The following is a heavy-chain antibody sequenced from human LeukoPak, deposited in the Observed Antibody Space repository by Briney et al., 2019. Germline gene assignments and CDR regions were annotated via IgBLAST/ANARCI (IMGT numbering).Heavy chain of an antibody. CDR3: ARGVKVVIRTYFDY. CDR1: GFTFSSYA. D-gene: IGHD3-22*01. J-gene: IGHJ4*02. CDR2: ISSNGGST. V-gene: IGHV3-64*02. Sequence: GGSLRLSCAASGFTFSSYAMHWVRQAPGKGLEYVSAISSNGGSTYYADSVKGRFTISRDNSKNTLYLQMGSLRAEDMAVYYRARGVKVVIRTYFDYWGQGTLVTVSS.